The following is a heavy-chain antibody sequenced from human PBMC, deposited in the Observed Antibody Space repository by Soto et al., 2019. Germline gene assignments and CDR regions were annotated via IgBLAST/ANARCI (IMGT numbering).Heavy chain of an antibody. CDR2: IIPIFGTA. CDR1: GGTFSSYA. V-gene: IGHV1-69*13. J-gene: IGHJ6*02. Sequence: ASVKVSCKASGGTFSSYAISWVRQAPGQGLEWMGGIIPIFGTANYAQKFQGRVTITADESTSTAYMELSSLRSEDTAVYYCARQLAVAGYYYYGMDVWGQGTTVTVS. D-gene: IGHD6-19*01. CDR3: ARQLAVAGYYYYGMDV.